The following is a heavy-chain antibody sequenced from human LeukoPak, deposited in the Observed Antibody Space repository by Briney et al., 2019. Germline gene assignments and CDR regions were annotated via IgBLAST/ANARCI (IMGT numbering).Heavy chain of an antibody. D-gene: IGHD1-1*01. V-gene: IGHV3-15*01. CDR1: GFTFTNAW. J-gene: IGHJ4*02. Sequence: PGGSLRLSCVVSGFTFTNAWMTWVRQAPGKGLQWVGRIKRITDGGTTDYAAPVKDRFTNSRDDSRNTVYLQMNSLTIEDTAVYFCATGYGTIDYWGQGTLVTVSS. CDR2: IKRITDGGTT. CDR3: ATGYGTIDY.